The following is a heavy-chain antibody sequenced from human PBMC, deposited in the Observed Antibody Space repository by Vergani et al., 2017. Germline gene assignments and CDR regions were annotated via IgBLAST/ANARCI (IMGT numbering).Heavy chain of an antibody. CDR3: ATPQTVTTGGMEV. CDR2: VDPEDGET. Sequence: EVQLVQSGAEVKKPGATMKISCKVSGYTFTDHYMHWVKQAPGKGLEWMGLVDPEDGETIYAEKFKGTVTIAADTSTDTAHLELSSLRSEDTAVYYCATPQTVTTGGMEVWGQGTMVIVSS. V-gene: IGHV1-69-2*01. J-gene: IGHJ6*02. D-gene: IGHD4-17*01. CDR1: GYTFTDHY.